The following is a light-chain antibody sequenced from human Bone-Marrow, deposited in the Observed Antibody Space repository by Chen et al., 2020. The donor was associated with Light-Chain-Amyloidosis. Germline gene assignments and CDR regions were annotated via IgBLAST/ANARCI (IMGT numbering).Light chain of an antibody. J-gene: IGKJ4*01. CDR1: QTISSNY. Sequence: EIVLTQSTGTLSLSPGEGANLSCRASQTISSNYLTWYQQKFGQAPRLLIYGSSSRATGIPDRFTGSGSGTDFTLTIRRLEPEDYAMYYCQQYGTSPLTFGGGTKGAIK. CDR2: GSS. CDR3: QQYGTSPLT. V-gene: IGKV3-20*01.